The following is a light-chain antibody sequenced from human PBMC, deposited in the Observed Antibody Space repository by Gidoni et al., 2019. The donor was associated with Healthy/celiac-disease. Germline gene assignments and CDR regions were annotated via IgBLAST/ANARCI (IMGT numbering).Light chain of an antibody. CDR3: QQYNSYSCS. V-gene: IGKV1-5*03. CDR1: QSISSW. Sequence: DIQMTQSPSTLSASVGDRVTITCRASQSISSWLAWYQQKPGKAPKLLIYKASSLESGVPSRFSGSGSGTEFTLTISSLQPDDFATYYCQQYNSYSCSFGQXTKLEIK. CDR2: KAS. J-gene: IGKJ2*04.